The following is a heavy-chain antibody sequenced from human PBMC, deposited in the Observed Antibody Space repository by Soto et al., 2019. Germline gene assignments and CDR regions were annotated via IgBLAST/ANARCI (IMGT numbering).Heavy chain of an antibody. J-gene: IGHJ4*02. CDR3: ARALYGGREAWGY. CDR2: MNPNSGTT. CDR1: GYPFTSYA. D-gene: IGHD3-10*01. V-gene: IGHV1-8*01. Sequence: QVQLVQSGAEVKKPVASVKVACKASGYPFTSYALNWVRQATGHGLERMGWMNPNSGTTGYAQKLKGRVTMTRNTSISTAYLELSSLRAEDTAVYYCARALYGGREAWGYWGQGTLVTVSS.